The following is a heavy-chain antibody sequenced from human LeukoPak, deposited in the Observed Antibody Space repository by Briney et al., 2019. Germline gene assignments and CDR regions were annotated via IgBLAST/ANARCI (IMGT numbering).Heavy chain of an antibody. V-gene: IGHV4-34*01. CDR2: INHSGST. CDR1: GVSFSGYY. D-gene: IGHD1-26*01. J-gene: IGHJ4*02. CDR3: ARGGWVGFPFDY. Sequence: KTSETLSLTCAVYGVSFSGYYWSWIRQPPGKGLEWIGEINHSGSTNYNPSLKSRVTISVDTSKNQFSLKLSSVTAADTAVYYCARGGWVGFPFDYWGQGTLVTVSS.